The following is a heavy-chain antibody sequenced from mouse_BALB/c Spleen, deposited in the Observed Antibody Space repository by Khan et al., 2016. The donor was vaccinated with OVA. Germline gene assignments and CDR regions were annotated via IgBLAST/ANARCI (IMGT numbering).Heavy chain of an antibody. J-gene: IGHJ3*01. CDR2: IDPFSGGT. CDR3: TSHGFIAWFTY. CDR1: GYSFTNYY. Sequence: LQQSGPELMKPGASVKISCKASGYSFTNYYIHWVIQSHGKSLEWIGYIDPFSGGTTYNQKFKGKATLTVDKSSSTAYIHLSNLTSEDSAVYCCTSHGFIAWFTYWGQGTLVTVSA. V-gene: IGHV1S135*01. D-gene: IGHD2-2*01.